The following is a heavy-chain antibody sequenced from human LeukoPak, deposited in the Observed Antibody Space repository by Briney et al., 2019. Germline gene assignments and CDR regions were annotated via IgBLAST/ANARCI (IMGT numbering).Heavy chain of an antibody. Sequence: PSETLSLTCAVSGGSISSSNWWSWVRQPPGKGLEWIGEIYHSGSTNYNPSLKSRVTISVDKSKNQFSLKLSSVTAADTAVYYCARDSSGWPKYFQHWGQGTLVTVSS. J-gene: IGHJ1*01. D-gene: IGHD6-19*01. CDR3: ARDSSGWPKYFQH. V-gene: IGHV4-4*02. CDR1: GGSISSSNW. CDR2: IYHSGST.